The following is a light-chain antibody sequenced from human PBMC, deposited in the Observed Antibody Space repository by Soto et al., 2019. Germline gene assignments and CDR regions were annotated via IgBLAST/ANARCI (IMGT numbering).Light chain of an antibody. CDR2: EDD. Sequence: QSVLTQPASVSGSPGQSITISCTGTSSDVGSYNLVSWYQHHPGKAPKIIIYEDDKRPSGVSYRFSGSKSGHTASLTISGLQAEDEADYYCCSYAGSSSFVFGIGTKVTVL. V-gene: IGLV2-23*01. CDR1: SSDVGSYNL. CDR3: CSYAGSSSFV. J-gene: IGLJ1*01.